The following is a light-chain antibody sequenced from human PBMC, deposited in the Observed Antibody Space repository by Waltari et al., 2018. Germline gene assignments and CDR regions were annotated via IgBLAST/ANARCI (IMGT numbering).Light chain of an antibody. Sequence: DIQMTQSPSSLSASVGDRVTITCRASRRVSTNLNWYQQKPGKGPRLLIYAASSLQGGVPPRVSGSGSGTDFTLTISSLQPEDFATYSCQQSFNVPYTFGQGTKLEL. CDR2: AAS. J-gene: IGKJ2*01. V-gene: IGKV1-39*01. CDR3: QQSFNVPYT. CDR1: RRVSTN.